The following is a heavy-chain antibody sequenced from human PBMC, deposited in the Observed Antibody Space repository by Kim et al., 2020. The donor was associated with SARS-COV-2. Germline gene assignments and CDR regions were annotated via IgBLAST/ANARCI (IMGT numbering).Heavy chain of an antibody. Sequence: ANTVKGRFPISRNNAKNSRYPQMNSLRAEDTAVYYCARDRGGIAAAGSDYWGQGTLVTVSS. J-gene: IGHJ4*02. D-gene: IGHD6-13*01. CDR3: ARDRGGIAAAGSDY. V-gene: IGHV3-11*04.